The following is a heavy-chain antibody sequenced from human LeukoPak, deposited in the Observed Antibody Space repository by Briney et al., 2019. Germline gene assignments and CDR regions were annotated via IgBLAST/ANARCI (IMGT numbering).Heavy chain of an antibody. J-gene: IGHJ4*02. Sequence: GGSLRLSCAASGFTVSSNYMSWVRQAPGKGLEWVSVIYSGGSTYYADSVKGRFTISRDNSKNTLYLQMNSLRAEDTAVYYCARDLHFRVYDSSIYYPYWGQGTLVTVSS. D-gene: IGHD3-22*01. CDR1: GFTVSSNY. CDR3: ARDLHFRVYDSSIYYPY. V-gene: IGHV3-66*01. CDR2: IYSGGST.